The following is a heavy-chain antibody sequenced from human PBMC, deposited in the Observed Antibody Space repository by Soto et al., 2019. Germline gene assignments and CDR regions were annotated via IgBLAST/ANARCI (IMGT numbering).Heavy chain of an antibody. J-gene: IGHJ3*02. CDR1: GFTFSSYS. V-gene: IGHV3-21*01. D-gene: IGHD3-10*01. CDR2: ISSSSSYI. Sequence: EVQLVESGGGLVKPGGSLRLSCAASGFTFSSYSMNWVRQAPGKGLEWVSSISSSSSYIYYADSVKGRFTISRDNAKNSLYLQMNSLSAEDTAVYYCARDLVRGVLVAFDIWGHGTMVTVSS. CDR3: ARDLVRGVLVAFDI.